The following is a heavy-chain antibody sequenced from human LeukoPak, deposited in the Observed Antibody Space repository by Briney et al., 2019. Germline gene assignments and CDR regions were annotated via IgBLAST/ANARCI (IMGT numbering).Heavy chain of an antibody. J-gene: IGHJ4*02. CDR1: GGSLHRSF. CDR2: IYSSGTT. CDR3: GRRPAVDGPIDS. V-gene: IGHV4-59*01. Sequence: SETLSLTCVVSGGSLHRSFWTWVRQPPGKGLEWIGLIYSSGTTDYSPSLKSRLTISIDTSKNQVSLRLASVTTADTAVYYCGRRPAVDGPIDSWGQGTLVAVSS. D-gene: IGHD3/OR15-3a*01.